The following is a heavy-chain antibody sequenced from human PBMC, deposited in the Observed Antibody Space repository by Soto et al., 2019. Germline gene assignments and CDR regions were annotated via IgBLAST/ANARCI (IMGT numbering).Heavy chain of an antibody. D-gene: IGHD2-8*02. CDR3: ARDKITGLFDY. CDR1: GDSISSSRHY. J-gene: IGHJ4*02. V-gene: IGHV4-39*02. Sequence: PSETLSLTCTVSGDSISSSRHYWGWIRQPPGKGLEWIGCIYYNGNTYYSPSHKSRVTISVDTSKNQFSLKLTSVTAADTAVYYCARDKITGLFDYWGQGTLVTVSS. CDR2: IYYNGNT.